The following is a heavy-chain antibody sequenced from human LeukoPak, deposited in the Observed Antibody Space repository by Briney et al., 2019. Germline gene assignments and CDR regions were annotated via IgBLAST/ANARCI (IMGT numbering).Heavy chain of an antibody. CDR3: ARGPRYYYDSSGYYGPPDY. CDR2: INPNSGGT. V-gene: IGHV1-2*02. CDR1: GYTFTGYY. D-gene: IGHD3-22*01. Sequence: ASVKVSCKASGYTFTGYYMHWVRQAPGQGLEWMGWINPNSGGTNYAQKFQGRVTMTRDTSISTAYMELSRLRSDDTAVYYCARGPRYYYDSSGYYGPPDYGGQGTLVTVSS. J-gene: IGHJ4*02.